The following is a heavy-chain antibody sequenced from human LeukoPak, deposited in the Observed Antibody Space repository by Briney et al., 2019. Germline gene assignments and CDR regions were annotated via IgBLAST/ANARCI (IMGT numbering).Heavy chain of an antibody. D-gene: IGHD6-19*01. CDR2: INHSGST. CDR1: GGSISSGGYY. J-gene: IGHJ4*02. Sequence: PSETLSLTCTVSGGSISSGGYYWSWIRQPPGKGLEWIGEINHSGSTNYNPSLKSRVTISVDTSKNQFSLKLSSVTAADTAVYYCARGDDIDSGYSSGPAGYWGQGTLVTVSS. V-gene: IGHV4-39*07. CDR3: ARGDDIDSGYSSGPAGY.